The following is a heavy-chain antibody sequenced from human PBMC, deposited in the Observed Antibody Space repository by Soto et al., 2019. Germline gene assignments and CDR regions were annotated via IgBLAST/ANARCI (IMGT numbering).Heavy chain of an antibody. CDR2: TYYSGST. J-gene: IGHJ3*02. D-gene: IGHD2-15*01. V-gene: IGHV4-61*01. CDR1: DGSVSSGSYY. Sequence: SETLSLTCTVSDGSVSSGSYYWSWIRQPPGKGLEWIGYTYYSGSTNYNPSLKSRVTISVDTSKNQFSLKLSSVTAADTAVYYCARVPYCSGGSCYSGSFDIWGQGTMVTVSS. CDR3: ARVPYCSGGSCYSGSFDI.